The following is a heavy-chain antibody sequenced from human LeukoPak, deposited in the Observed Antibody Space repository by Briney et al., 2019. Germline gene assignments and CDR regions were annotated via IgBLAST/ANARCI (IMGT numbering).Heavy chain of an antibody. CDR1: SGSISSYF. J-gene: IGHJ4*02. Sequence: SETLSLTCTVSSGSISSYFLSWIRQPAGKGLEWIGHIYPSGSTNYNPSLKSRVTMSVDTSKNHLSLNLTSVTAADTAVYYCSRENGAFSPLGYWGQGTLVTVPS. V-gene: IGHV4-4*07. D-gene: IGHD2-8*01. CDR2: IYPSGST. CDR3: SRENGAFSPLGY.